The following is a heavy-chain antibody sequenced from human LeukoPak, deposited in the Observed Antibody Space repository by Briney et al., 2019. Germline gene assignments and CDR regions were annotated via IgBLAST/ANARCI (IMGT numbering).Heavy chain of an antibody. J-gene: IGHJ3*02. CDR3: AAYYDSSGYYYAYDAFDI. D-gene: IGHD3-22*01. CDR1: GGSISSNY. Sequence: PSETLSLTCTVSGGSISSNYWSWIRQPPGKGLEWIGYIYYSGSTNYNPSLKSRATISVDTPKNQFSLKLSSVTAADTAVYYCAAYYDSSGYYYAYDAFDIWGQGTVVTVSS. V-gene: IGHV4-59*01. CDR2: IYYSGST.